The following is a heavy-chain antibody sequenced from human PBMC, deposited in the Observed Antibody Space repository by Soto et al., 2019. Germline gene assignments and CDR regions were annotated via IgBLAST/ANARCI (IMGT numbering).Heavy chain of an antibody. V-gene: IGHV1-2*02. CDR3: ARGPRTQLWFPNVY. CDR2: ISPKSGGP. CDR1: GYTFSDYY. D-gene: IGHD5-18*01. Sequence: QVQLVQSGAEVQKPGTSVKVSCQASGYTFSDYYLHWLRQAPGPGLEWMGWISPKSGGPHYAPKFECRVTLTTDTSISTALMELSRLTSDDTAVYYCARGPRTQLWFPNVYWGQGTLVTVSS. J-gene: IGHJ4*02.